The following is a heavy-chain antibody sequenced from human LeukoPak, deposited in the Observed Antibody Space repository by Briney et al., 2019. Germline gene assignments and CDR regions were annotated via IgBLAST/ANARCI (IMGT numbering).Heavy chain of an antibody. CDR1: GFTFSSYS. CDR2: ISSSSSYI. V-gene: IGHV3-21*01. D-gene: IGHD6-13*01. J-gene: IGHJ4*02. CDR3: AREHFIAAAAVDY. Sequence: GGSLRLSCAASGFTFSSYSMNWVRQAPGKGLEWVSSISSSSSYIHYADSVKGRFTISRDNAKNSLYLQMNSLRAEDTAVYYCAREHFIAAAAVDYWGQGTLVTVSS.